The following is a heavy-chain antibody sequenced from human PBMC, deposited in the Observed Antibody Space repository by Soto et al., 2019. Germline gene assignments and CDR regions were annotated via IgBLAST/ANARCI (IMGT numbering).Heavy chain of an antibody. CDR3: TRAGASWSTYFDS. V-gene: IGHV3-7*03. D-gene: IGHD3-3*01. CDR2: IKHDGTEK. CDR1: GFTFSNYW. Sequence: EVQLVESGGGLVQPGGSLRLSCAASGFTFSNYWMSWVRQAPGQGLEWVANIKHDGTEKYYVDSVKGRFTISRDNAKNSLYLQMNSLRAEATAAYYCTRAGASWSTYFDSWGQGTLVTVSS. J-gene: IGHJ4*02.